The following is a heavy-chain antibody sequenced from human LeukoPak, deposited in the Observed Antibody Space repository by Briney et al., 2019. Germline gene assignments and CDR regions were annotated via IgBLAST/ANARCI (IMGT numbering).Heavy chain of an antibody. V-gene: IGHV4-34*01. CDR3: AREQQLALGRSNWFDP. Sequence: SETLSLTCAVYGGSFSGYYWSWIRQPPGKGLEWIGEINHSGSTNYNPSLKSRVTISVDTSKNQFSLKLSSVTAADTAVYYCAREQQLALGRSNWFDPWGQGTLVTVSS. D-gene: IGHD6-13*01. J-gene: IGHJ5*02. CDR1: GGSFSGYY. CDR2: INHSGST.